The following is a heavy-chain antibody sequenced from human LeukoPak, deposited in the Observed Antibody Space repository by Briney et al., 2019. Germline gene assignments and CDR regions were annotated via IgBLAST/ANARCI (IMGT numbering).Heavy chain of an antibody. CDR3: AGEIAARRYFDY. CDR1: GFIFSSYG. D-gene: IGHD6-6*01. V-gene: IGHV3-21*01. CDR2: ISSSSSYI. Sequence: GGSLRLSCVASGFIFSSYGMHWVRQAPGKGLEWVSSISSSSSYIHNADSVKGRFTISRDNAKNSLYLQMNSLRAEDTAVYYCAGEIAARRYFDYWGQGTLVTVSS. J-gene: IGHJ4*02.